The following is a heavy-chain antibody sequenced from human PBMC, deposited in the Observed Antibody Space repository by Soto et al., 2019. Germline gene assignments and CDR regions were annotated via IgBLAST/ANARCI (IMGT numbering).Heavy chain of an antibody. CDR2: IYYNGYT. CDR3: ARGGGSSSWNAEYHQH. J-gene: IGHJ1*01. V-gene: IGHV4-31*03. CDR1: GGSVSSADYY. Sequence: QVQLQESGPGLVKPSQTLSLTCSVSGGSVSSADYYWSWIRQDPGKGLEWIGYIYYNGYTFYNPSLKSRVTMSMDTSKNQFSLELSSVTAADTAVYYCARGGGSSSWNAEYHQHWGQGTLVTVSS. D-gene: IGHD6-13*01.